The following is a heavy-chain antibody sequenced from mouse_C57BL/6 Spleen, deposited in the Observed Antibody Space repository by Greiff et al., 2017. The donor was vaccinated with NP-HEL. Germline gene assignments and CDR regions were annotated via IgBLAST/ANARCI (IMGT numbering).Heavy chain of an antibody. CDR1: GFTFSDYG. CDR2: ISSGSSTI. Sequence: DVKLVESGGGLVKPGGSLKLSCAASGFTFSDYGMHWVRQAPEKGLEWVAYISSGSSTIYYADTVKGRFTISRDNAKNTLFLQMTSLRSEDTAMYYCARRDYDGDYFDYWGQGTTLTVSS. CDR3: ARRDYDGDYFDY. V-gene: IGHV5-17*01. D-gene: IGHD2-4*01. J-gene: IGHJ2*01.